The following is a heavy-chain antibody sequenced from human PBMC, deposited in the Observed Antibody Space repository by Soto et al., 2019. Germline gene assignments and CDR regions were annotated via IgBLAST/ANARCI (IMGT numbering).Heavy chain of an antibody. CDR3: ARSPEVSGYDLYYFDY. J-gene: IGHJ4*02. Sequence: GGSLRLSCAASGFTFSSYGMHWVRQAPGKGLEWVAVIWYDGSNKYYADSVKGRFTISRDNSKNTLYLQMNSLRAEDTAGYYCARSPEVSGYDLYYFDYWGQGTLVTVSS. CDR1: GFTFSSYG. CDR2: IWYDGSNK. D-gene: IGHD5-12*01. V-gene: IGHV3-33*01.